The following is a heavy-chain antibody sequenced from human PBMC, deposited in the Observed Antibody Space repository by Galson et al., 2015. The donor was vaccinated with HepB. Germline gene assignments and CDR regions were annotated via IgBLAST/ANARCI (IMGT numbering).Heavy chain of an antibody. J-gene: IGHJ3*02. CDR3: ARGPWYGDYVGAFDI. Sequence: SLRLYCAASGFTFSSYDMHWVRQATGKGLEWVSAIGTAGDTYYPGSVKGRFTISRENAKNALYLQMNSLRAGDTAVYYWARGPWYGDYVGAFDIWGQGTMVTVSS. D-gene: IGHD4-17*01. CDR1: GFTFSSYD. V-gene: IGHV3-13*04. CDR2: IGTAGDT.